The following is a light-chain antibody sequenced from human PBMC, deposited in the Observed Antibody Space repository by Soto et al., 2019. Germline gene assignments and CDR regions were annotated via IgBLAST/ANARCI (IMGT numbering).Light chain of an antibody. Sequence: DIVMTQSPLSLPVTPGEPASISCRSSQSLLHSNGYNYLDWYLQKPGQSTQLLIYLGSNRASGVPDRFSGSGSGTDFPLKRSRVDAEDVGVYYCMQALQTPGTFGPGTRLAIK. CDR1: QSLLHSNGYNY. CDR2: LGS. J-gene: IGKJ5*01. CDR3: MQALQTPGT. V-gene: IGKV2-28*01.